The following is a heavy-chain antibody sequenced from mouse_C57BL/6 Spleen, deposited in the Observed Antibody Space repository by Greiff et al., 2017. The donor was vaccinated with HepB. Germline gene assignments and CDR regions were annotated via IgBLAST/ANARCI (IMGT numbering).Heavy chain of an antibody. CDR1: GFTFSDYY. CDR3: ARDNATYCYFDV. D-gene: IGHD1-1*01. CDR2: INYDGSST. V-gene: IGHV5-16*01. J-gene: IGHJ1*03. Sequence: EVKLMESEGGLVQPGSSMKLSCTASGFTFSDYYMAWVRQVPEKGLEWVANINYDGSSTYYLDSLKSRFIISRDNAKNILYLQMSSLKSEDTATYYCARDNATYCYFDVWGTGTTVTVSS.